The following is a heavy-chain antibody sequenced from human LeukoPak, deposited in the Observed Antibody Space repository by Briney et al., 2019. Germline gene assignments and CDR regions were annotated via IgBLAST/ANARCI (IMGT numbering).Heavy chain of an antibody. V-gene: IGHV3-30-3*01. J-gene: IGHJ4*02. CDR1: GFTFSSYA. Sequence: GGSLRLSCAASGFTFSSYAMHWVRQAPGKGLEWVAVISYDGSNKYYADSVQGRFTISRDNAKNTLYLQMNNLRAEDTAVYYCARDHYFKIDYWGQGTLVTVSS. D-gene: IGHD3-10*01. CDR3: ARDHYFKIDY. CDR2: ISYDGSNK.